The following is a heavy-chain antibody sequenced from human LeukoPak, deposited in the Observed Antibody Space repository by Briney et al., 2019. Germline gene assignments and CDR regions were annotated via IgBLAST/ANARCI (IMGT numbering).Heavy chain of an antibody. CDR1: GGTFSRYA. J-gene: IGHJ4*02. CDR3: AGTLSSSWYYFDY. CDR2: IIPIFGTA. V-gene: IGHV1-69*13. Sequence: ASVKVSCKASGGTFSRYAISWVRQAPGKGLEWMGGIIPIFGTANYAQKFQGRVTITADESTSTAYMELSSLRSEDTAVYYCAGTLSSSWYYFDYWGQGTLVTVSS. D-gene: IGHD6-13*01.